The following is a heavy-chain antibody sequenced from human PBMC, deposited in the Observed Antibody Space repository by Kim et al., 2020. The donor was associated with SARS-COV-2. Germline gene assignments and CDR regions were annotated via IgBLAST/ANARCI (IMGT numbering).Heavy chain of an antibody. CDR2: IKGGGGEK. CDR3: AKGHHHMDV. J-gene: IGHJ6*02. Sequence: GGSLRLSCAASGFPFSEYLMSWLRQAPGKGLQWVANIKGGGGEKNYVDSVKGRFSITRDNGKNSLYLQMDSLRAEDTAIYYCAKGHHHMDVGGQGTTVIVSS. CDR1: GFPFSEYL. V-gene: IGHV3-7*01.